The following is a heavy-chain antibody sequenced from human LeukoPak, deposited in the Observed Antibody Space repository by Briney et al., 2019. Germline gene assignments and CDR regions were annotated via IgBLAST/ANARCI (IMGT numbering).Heavy chain of an antibody. CDR3: ITNGGGDSGYGNFDY. CDR2: IRWNSDTR. D-gene: IGHD5-12*01. V-gene: IGHV3-9*01. Sequence: PGGSLRLSCAVSGFTFDDYAMHCVRQVPGKGLEWVAGIRWNSDTRGYVDSVKGRFTISRDNARNSLYLQMNSLRAEDTALYYCITNGGGDSGYGNFDYWGQGTLVTVSS. J-gene: IGHJ4*02. CDR1: GFTFDDYA.